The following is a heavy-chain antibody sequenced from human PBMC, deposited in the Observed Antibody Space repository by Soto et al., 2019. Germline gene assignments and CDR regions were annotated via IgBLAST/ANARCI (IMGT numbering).Heavy chain of an antibody. CDR3: ARDAYYYDSSGYYSEYYFDY. CDR2: ISSSSSYI. D-gene: IGHD3-22*01. Sequence: PGGSLRLSCAASGFTFSSYSMNWVRQAPGKGLEWVSSISSSSSYIYYADSVKGRFTISRDNAKNSLYLQMNSLRAEDTAVYYCARDAYYYDSSGYYSEYYFDYWGQGTLVTVSS. V-gene: IGHV3-21*01. J-gene: IGHJ4*02. CDR1: GFTFSSYS.